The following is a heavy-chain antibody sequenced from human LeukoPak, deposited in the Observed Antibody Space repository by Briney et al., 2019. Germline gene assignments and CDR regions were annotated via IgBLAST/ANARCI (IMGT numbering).Heavy chain of an antibody. CDR3: ARLGYCSSTSCYMPN. Sequence: SETLSLTCTVSGGSISSSSYYWGWIRQPPGKGLEWIGSMHYSGSTDYNPSLKSRVAISIDTSKNQFSLKLRFVTAADTAVYHCARLGYCSSTSCYMPNWGQGTLVTVSS. CDR2: MHYSGST. J-gene: IGHJ4*02. V-gene: IGHV4-39*01. CDR1: GGSISSSSYY. D-gene: IGHD2-2*02.